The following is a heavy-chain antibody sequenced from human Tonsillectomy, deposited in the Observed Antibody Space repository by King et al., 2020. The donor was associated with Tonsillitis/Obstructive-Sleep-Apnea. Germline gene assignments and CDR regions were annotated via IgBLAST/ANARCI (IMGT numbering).Heavy chain of an antibody. CDR1: GYSFTNYW. CDR2: IYPGDSDT. CDR3: ARFPAAYNYSMDV. Sequence: VQLVESGAEVKKPGGSLKISCKGSGYSFTNYWIAWVRRMPGKGLEFMGVIYPGDSDTRYSPSFQGQVTISVDKSISTAYLQWSSLKASDTAMYYCARFPAAYNYSMDVWGKGTTVTVSS. V-gene: IGHV5-51*01. J-gene: IGHJ6*03. D-gene: IGHD2-2*01.